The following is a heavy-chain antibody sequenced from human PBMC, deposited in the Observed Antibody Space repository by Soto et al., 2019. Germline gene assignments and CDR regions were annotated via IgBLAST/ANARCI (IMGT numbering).Heavy chain of an antibody. D-gene: IGHD3-22*01. CDR1: GGTLSSYA. CDR2: IIPIFGTA. J-gene: IGHJ5*02. CDR3: ASSYDSSGYYQYNWFDP. V-gene: IGHV1-69*13. Sequence: SVKVSCKASGGTLSSYAISWVRQAPGQGLEWMGGIIPIFGTANYAQKFQGRVTITADESTSTAYMELSSLRSEDTAVYYCASSYDSSGYYQYNWFDPWGQGTLVTVSS.